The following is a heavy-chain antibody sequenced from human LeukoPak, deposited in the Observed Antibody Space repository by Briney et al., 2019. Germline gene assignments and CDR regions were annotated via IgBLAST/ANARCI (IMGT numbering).Heavy chain of an antibody. Sequence: PSETLSLTCAVYGGSFSGYYWSWIRQPPGKGLEWIGEINHSGSTNYNPSLKSRVTISVDTSKNQFSLKLSSVTAADTAVYYCARGTIFVVVINMSRPNFDYWGQGTLVTVSS. CDR2: INHSGST. J-gene: IGHJ4*02. V-gene: IGHV4-34*01. CDR3: ARGTIFVVVINMSRPNFDY. D-gene: IGHD3-3*01. CDR1: GGSFSGYY.